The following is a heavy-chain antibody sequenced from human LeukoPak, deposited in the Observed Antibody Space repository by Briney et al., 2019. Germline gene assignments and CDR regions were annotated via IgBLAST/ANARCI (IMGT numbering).Heavy chain of an antibody. CDR3: AKDSTGTTIHLDY. D-gene: IGHD1-7*01. CDR1: AFTFSSYG. J-gene: IGHJ4*02. Sequence: GGSLRLSCAASAFTFSSYGMHWVRQAPGKGLEWVAVIWYDGSNKYYADSVKGRFTISRDNSKNTLYLQMNSLRAEDTAVYYCAKDSTGTTIHLDYWGQGTLVTVSS. V-gene: IGHV3-33*06. CDR2: IWYDGSNK.